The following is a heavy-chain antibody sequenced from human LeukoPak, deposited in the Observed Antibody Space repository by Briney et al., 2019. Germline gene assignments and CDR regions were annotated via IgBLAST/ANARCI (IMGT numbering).Heavy chain of an antibody. D-gene: IGHD5-18*01. V-gene: IGHV1-69*06. CDR1: GGTFSSYA. CDR2: IIPIFGTA. Sequence: GASVKVSCKASGGTFSSYAISWVRQAPGQGLEWMGGIIPIFGTANYAQKFQGRVTITADKSTSTAYMELSSLRSEDTAVYYCAKYGYSYALAYWGQGTLVTVSS. J-gene: IGHJ4*02. CDR3: AKYGYSYALAY.